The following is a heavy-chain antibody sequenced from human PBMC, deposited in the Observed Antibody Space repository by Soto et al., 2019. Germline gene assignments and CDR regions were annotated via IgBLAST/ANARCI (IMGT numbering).Heavy chain of an antibody. Sequence: QVQLVQSGAEVKKPGSSVKVSCKASGGTFSSYAISWVRQAPGQGLEWMGGIIPIFGTANYAQKFQGIVTITAHESPSTAYMELSSLRSEDTAVYYCAREGTASYGMDVWGQGTTVTVSS. J-gene: IGHJ6*02. D-gene: IGHD1-7*01. CDR2: IIPIFGTA. CDR3: AREGTASYGMDV. V-gene: IGHV1-69*12. CDR1: GGTFSSYA.